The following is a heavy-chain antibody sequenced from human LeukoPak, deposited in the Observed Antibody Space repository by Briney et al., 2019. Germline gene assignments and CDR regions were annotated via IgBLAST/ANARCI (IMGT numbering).Heavy chain of an antibody. CDR2: IGGGGTE. Sequence: GGSLRLSCAASGFTLTTYAVNWGRQSPGKVLEWVSGIGGGGTEYYADSVKGRFIISSDSSQNLVHLQMNSLTVEDTAVYYCARAQGALDYWGQGTMVTVSS. D-gene: IGHD1-26*01. CDR1: GFTLTTYA. V-gene: IGHV3-23*01. J-gene: IGHJ4*02. CDR3: ARAQGALDY.